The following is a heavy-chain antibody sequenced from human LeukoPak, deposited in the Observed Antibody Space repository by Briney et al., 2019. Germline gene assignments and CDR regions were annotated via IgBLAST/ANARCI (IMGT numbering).Heavy chain of an antibody. CDR1: GGSISSYY. D-gene: IGHD6-13*01. CDR3: ARGVYIAAAQYGY. V-gene: IGHV4-59*01. CDR2: IYHSGTT. Sequence: HPSETLSLTCSVSGGSISSYYWSWIRQPPGKGLEWIGYIYHSGTTDYNPSLGSRVSISVDTSKNEFSLKLSSVTAADTAVYYCARGVYIAAAQYGYWGQGTLVTVSS. J-gene: IGHJ4*02.